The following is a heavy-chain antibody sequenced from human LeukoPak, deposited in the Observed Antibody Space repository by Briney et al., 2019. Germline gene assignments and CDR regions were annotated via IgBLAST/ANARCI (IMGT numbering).Heavy chain of an antibody. V-gene: IGHV4-59*01. J-gene: IGHJ4*02. CDR2: TYYNRKP. D-gene: IGHD4-17*01. CDR1: GGSIRNYY. Sequence: SETLSLTCSLSGGSIRNYYWRWIRQPPGKGLESIGYTYYNRKPKYNPSFERRVTMSVDTSKNQFSLNLRSVTPADTAVYYCARGLDYGDSIDYWGQGTLVTVSS. CDR3: ARGLDYGDSIDY.